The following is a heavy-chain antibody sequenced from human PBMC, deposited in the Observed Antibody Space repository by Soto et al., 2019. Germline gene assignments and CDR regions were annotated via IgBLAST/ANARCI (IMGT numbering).Heavy chain of an antibody. Sequence: SVKVSCKASGGTFSSYAISWVRQAPGQGPEWMGGIIPIFGTANYAQKFQGRVTITADGSTSTVYMELSSLRSEDTAVYYCASSGIAAARDYYYGMDVWGQGTAVTVSS. D-gene: IGHD6-13*01. V-gene: IGHV1-69*13. CDR1: GGTFSSYA. J-gene: IGHJ6*02. CDR2: IIPIFGTA. CDR3: ASSGIAAARDYYYGMDV.